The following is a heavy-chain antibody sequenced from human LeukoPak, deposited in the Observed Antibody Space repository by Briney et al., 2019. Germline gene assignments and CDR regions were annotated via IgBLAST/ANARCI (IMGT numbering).Heavy chain of an antibody. CDR3: AKGSDITPNGLTDY. Sequence: GGSLRLSCVASGFNFRGYAMYWVRQAPGKGLERVSSISADSRTYDADSMEGRFTISRDNSKNTLYLQMTSLRSEDTALYYSAKGSDITPNGLTDYWGQGNLGTVSP. J-gene: IGHJ4*02. CDR2: ISADSRT. V-gene: IGHV3-23*01. D-gene: IGHD2-15*01. CDR1: GFNFRGYA.